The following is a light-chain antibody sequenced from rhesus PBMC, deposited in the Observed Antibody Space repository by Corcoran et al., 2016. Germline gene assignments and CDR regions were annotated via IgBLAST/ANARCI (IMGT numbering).Light chain of an antibody. J-gene: IGKJ1*01. CDR3: QQYSSRPWT. V-gene: IGKV1-22*01. CDR1: QGISSW. Sequence: DIQMTQSPSSLSASVGDTVTITCRASQGISSWLAWYQQKPGKAPKLLIYKASSLQSGVPSRFSGSGSETDFPLTISSLQSEDFATYYCQQYSSRPWTFGQGTKVEIK. CDR2: KAS.